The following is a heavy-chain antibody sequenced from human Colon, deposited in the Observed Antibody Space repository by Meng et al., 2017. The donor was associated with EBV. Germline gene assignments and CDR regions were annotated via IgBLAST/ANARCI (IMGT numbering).Heavy chain of an antibody. Sequence: QVQLQESGPGLVKPSQTLSLTCTVSGGSISSGGFYWSWIRQHPGKGLEWIGYIYYSGSTYYNPSLRSRVAISIDTSKNQFSLKLTSVTAADTAVYFCARTNYGDYNWFDPCGQGTLGTVSS. CDR2: IYYSGST. J-gene: IGHJ5*02. CDR1: GGSISSGGFY. CDR3: ARTNYGDYNWFDP. D-gene: IGHD4-17*01. V-gene: IGHV4-31*03.